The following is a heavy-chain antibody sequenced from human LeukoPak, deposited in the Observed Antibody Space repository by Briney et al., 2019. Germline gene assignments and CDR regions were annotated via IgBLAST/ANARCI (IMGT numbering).Heavy chain of an antibody. CDR1: GYTFTSYG. J-gene: IGHJ5*02. V-gene: IGHV1-18*01. CDR2: ISAYNGNT. D-gene: IGHD3-3*01. Sequence: ASVKVSCKASGYTFTSYGISWVRQAPGQGLEWMGWISAYNGNTNYAQKLQGRVTMTTDTSTSTAYMELRSLRSDDTAVYYCARGVPVYYDFWSGYSNWFDPWGQGTLVTVSS. CDR3: ARGVPVYYDFWSGYSNWFDP.